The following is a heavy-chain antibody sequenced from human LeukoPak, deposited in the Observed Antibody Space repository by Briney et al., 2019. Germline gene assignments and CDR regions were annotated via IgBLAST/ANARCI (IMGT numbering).Heavy chain of an antibody. Sequence: GGSLRLSCAASGFTFSSYGMHWVRQAPGKGLEWVSFIRYDGSNKYYADSVKGRFTISRDNSKNTLYLQMNSLRAEDTAVYYCASHSSGYYYGSTRWFDPWGQGTLVTVSS. D-gene: IGHD3-22*01. CDR2: IRYDGSNK. J-gene: IGHJ5*02. V-gene: IGHV3-30*02. CDR3: ASHSSGYYYGSTRWFDP. CDR1: GFTFSSYG.